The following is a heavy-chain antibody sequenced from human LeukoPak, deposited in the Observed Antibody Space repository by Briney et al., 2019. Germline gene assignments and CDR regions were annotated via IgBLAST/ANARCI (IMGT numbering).Heavy chain of an antibody. V-gene: IGHV5-51*01. CDR2: IYPGDSDT. CDR1: GYRFTSYW. Sequence: GGSLKISCKGSGYRFTSYWIGWVRQMPGKGLEWMGIIYPGDSDTRYSPSFQGQVTISADKSISTAYLQWSSLKASDTAMFYCARRSVLVGAATQAFDIWGQGTMVTVSS. J-gene: IGHJ3*02. D-gene: IGHD2-15*01. CDR3: ARRSVLVGAATQAFDI.